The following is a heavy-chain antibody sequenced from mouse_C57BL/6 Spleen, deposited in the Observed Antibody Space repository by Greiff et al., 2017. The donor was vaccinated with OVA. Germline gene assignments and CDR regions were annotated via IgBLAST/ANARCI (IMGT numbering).Heavy chain of an antibody. CDR2: LDPSDSYT. D-gene: IGHD2-1*01. CDR1: GYTFTSYW. CDR3: AIYSNYDAMDY. V-gene: IGHV1-69*01. Sequence: QVQLQQPGAELVMPGASVKLSCKASGYTFTSYWMHWVKQRPGQGLEWIGELDPSDSYTNYNQKFKCKSTLTVDKSSSTAYMQLSSLTSEDSAVYYCAIYSNYDAMDYWGQGTSVTVSS. J-gene: IGHJ4*01.